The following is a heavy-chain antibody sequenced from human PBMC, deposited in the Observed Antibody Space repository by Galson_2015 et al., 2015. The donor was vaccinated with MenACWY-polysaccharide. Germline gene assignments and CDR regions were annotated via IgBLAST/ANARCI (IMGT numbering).Heavy chain of an antibody. J-gene: IGHJ4*02. Sequence: SVKVSCKASGYTFSSYDINWVRQATGQRLEWMGWMNPNSGNTGYAQKFQVRVTMTRNTSISTAYMELSSLTSEDTAVYYCARGRRDTAVAAPAAVLLDYWGQGILVTVSS. CDR1: GYTFSSYD. CDR3: ARGRRDTAVAAPAAVLLDY. V-gene: IGHV1-8*01. D-gene: IGHD6-19*01. CDR2: MNPNSGNT.